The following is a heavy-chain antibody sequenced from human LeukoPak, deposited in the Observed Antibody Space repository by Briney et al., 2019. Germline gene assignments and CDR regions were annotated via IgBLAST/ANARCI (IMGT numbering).Heavy chain of an antibody. J-gene: IGHJ4*02. CDR2: IRYDGSNK. Sequence: GGSLRLSCAASGFTFSSSAMNWVRQAPGRGLEWVAFIRYDGSNKYYADSLKGRFTISRDNSKNTLYLQMNSLRAEDTAVYYCAKMGRQPILKPKMVRGVALDYWGQGTLVTVSS. V-gene: IGHV3-30*02. CDR3: AKMGRQPILKPKMVRGVALDY. CDR1: GFTFSSSA. D-gene: IGHD3-10*01.